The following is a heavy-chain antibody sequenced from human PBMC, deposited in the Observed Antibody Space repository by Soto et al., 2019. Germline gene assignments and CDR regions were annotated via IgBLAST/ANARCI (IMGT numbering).Heavy chain of an antibody. V-gene: IGHV4-59*01. Sequence: PSETLSLTCTFSGGSISSYYWSWIRQPPGKGLEWIGYIYYSGSTNYNPSLKSRGTISVDTSKNQFSLKLTSVTAADTAVYYCADLPRYWGQGTLVTVSS. CDR2: IYYSGST. J-gene: IGHJ4*02. CDR3: ADLPRY. CDR1: GGSISSYY.